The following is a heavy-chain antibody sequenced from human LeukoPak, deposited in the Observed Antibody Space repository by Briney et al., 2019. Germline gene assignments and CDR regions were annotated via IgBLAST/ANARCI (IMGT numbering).Heavy chain of an antibody. CDR3: ARGTLSTEIDY. D-gene: IGHD4-17*01. CDR1: GGSISSYY. Sequence: SETLSLTCTVSGGSISSYYWSWIRQPPGKGLEWIGYIYYSGSTYYNPSLKSRVTISVDTSKNQFSLKLSSVTAADTAVYYCARGTLSTEIDYWGQGTLVTVSS. CDR2: IYYSGST. V-gene: IGHV4-59*12. J-gene: IGHJ4*02.